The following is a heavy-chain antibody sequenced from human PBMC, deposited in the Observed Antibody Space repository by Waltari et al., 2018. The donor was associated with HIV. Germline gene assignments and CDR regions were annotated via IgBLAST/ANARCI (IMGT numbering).Heavy chain of an antibody. CDR3: ARDWAVAGTCDY. D-gene: IGHD6-19*01. Sequence: EVQLVESGGGLVQPGGSLRLSCAASGFTFSCYSMTLVRQAPGKGLGGVSYMRSSSSTIDYADSVKGRFTISRDNAKNSLYMQMNSLRDEDTAVYYCARDWAVAGTCDYWGQGTLVTVSS. J-gene: IGHJ4*02. V-gene: IGHV3-48*02. CDR1: GFTFSCYS. CDR2: MRSSSSTI.